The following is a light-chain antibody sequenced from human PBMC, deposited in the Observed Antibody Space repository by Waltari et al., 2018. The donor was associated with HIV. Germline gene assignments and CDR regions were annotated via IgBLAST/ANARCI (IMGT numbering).Light chain of an antibody. J-gene: IGLJ1*01. CDR1: SSDVGSYNL. Sequence: QSALTQPASVSEALGQSITISCTGTSSDVGSYNLVSWYQQHPGNAPKLMIYEVTKRPSGVSTRFSGSKSGNTASLTISGLQAEDEAEYYCCSYGGRSTFYVFGNGTSVTVL. CDR2: EVT. CDR3: CSYGGRSTFYV. V-gene: IGLV2-23*02.